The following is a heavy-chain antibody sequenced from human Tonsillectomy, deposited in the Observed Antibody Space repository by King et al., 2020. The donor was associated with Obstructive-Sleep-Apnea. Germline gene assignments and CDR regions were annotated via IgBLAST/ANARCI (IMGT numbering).Heavy chain of an antibody. CDR3: AKDERGDSSGYYYGHYYGMDV. Sequence: VQLVESGGGVVQPGRSLRLSCAASGFTFSNYAMHWVRQAPGKGLEWVAVMWYDGNNKYYADSVKGRFTISRDISRKTLHLEMNTLRVEDTAVYYCAKDERGDSSGYYYGHYYGMDVWGQGTTVTVSS. CDR1: GFTFSNYA. CDR2: MWYDGNNK. J-gene: IGHJ6*02. V-gene: IGHV3-33*06. D-gene: IGHD3-22*01.